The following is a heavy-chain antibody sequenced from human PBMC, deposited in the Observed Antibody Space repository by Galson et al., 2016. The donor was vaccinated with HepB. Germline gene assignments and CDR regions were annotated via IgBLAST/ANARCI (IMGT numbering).Heavy chain of an antibody. CDR3: AKRTFEGHESNGFDP. CDR1: GFTFTNYW. D-gene: IGHD3-9*01. CDR2: LHPSDSDT. V-gene: IGHV5-51*01. J-gene: IGHJ5*02. Sequence: QSGAEVKKPGESLKISCKGSGFTFTNYWIGWVRQMPGKGLQWMAILHPSDSDTQYSPSCPGQVTISADKSSNTVYLQWSGLKASDIGLYYCAKRTFEGHESNGFDPWGQGTLVTVSS.